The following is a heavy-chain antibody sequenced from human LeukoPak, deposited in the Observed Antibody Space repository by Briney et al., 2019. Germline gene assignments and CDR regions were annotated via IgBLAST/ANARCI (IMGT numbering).Heavy chain of an antibody. CDR3: ATDGAGFDT. J-gene: IGHJ5*02. CDR1: GFTFSDYY. Sequence: GGSLRLSCAASGFTFSDYYMSWIRQAPGKGLEWLSYINIGGTNTHYADSVKGRFTISRDNAKKSLYLQMNNLRAEDRAVYYCATDGAGFDTWGQGVLVTVSS. V-gene: IGHV3-11*01. CDR2: INIGGTNT.